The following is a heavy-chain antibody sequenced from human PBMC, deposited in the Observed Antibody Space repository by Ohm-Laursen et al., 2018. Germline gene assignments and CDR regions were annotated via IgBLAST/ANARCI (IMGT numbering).Heavy chain of an antibody. V-gene: IGHV3-48*03. CDR1: GFTFSTYA. CDR2: IGSGYTP. D-gene: IGHD5-12*01. J-gene: IGHJ6*02. Sequence: SLRLSCAASGFTFSTYAMHWVRQAPGKGLEWVSYIGSGYTPHYADSVKGRFTISRDNAKNSLYLQMTSLTAEDTAVYYCAREGGYDSPGNYYGMDVWGQGTTVTVSS. CDR3: AREGGYDSPGNYYGMDV.